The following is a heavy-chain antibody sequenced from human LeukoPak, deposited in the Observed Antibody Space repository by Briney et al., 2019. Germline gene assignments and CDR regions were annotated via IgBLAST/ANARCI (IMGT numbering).Heavy chain of an antibody. Sequence: SETLSLTCTVSGGSVNSGSYYWGWIRQPPGKGLEWIGSIYYSGSTYYNPSLKSRVTISVDTSKNQFSLKLSSVTAADTAVYYCARIAYGDYLQFDYWGQGTLVTVSS. J-gene: IGHJ4*02. D-gene: IGHD4-17*01. CDR2: IYYSGST. V-gene: IGHV4-39*01. CDR1: GGSVNSGSYY. CDR3: ARIAYGDYLQFDY.